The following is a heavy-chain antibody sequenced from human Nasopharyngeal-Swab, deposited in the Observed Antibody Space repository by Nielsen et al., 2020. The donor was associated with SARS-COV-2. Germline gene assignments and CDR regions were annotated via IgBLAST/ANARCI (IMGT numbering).Heavy chain of an antibody. CDR2: ISYDGSNK. Sequence: VCQAPGKGLEWVAVISYDGSNKYYADSVKGRFTISRDNSKNTLYLQMNSLRAEDTAAYYCAKEGCSGGSCYHDYYYYGMDVWGQGTTVTVSS. D-gene: IGHD2-15*01. V-gene: IGHV3-30*18. CDR3: AKEGCSGGSCYHDYYYYGMDV. J-gene: IGHJ6*02.